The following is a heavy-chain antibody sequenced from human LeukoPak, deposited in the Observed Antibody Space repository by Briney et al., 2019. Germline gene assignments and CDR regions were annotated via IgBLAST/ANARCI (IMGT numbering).Heavy chain of an antibody. CDR1: GGSISSYY. Sequence: PSETLSLTCTVSGGSISSYYWSWNRQPPGKGLEWIGYIYYSGSTNYNPSLKSRVTISVDTSKNQFSLKLSSVTAADTAVYYCARGADSSSSADYWGQGTLVTVSS. V-gene: IGHV4-59*01. D-gene: IGHD6-6*01. J-gene: IGHJ4*02. CDR2: IYYSGST. CDR3: ARGADSSSSADY.